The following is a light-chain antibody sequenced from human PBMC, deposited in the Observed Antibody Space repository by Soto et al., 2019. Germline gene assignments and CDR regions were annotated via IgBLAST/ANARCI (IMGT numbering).Light chain of an antibody. CDR3: QQYRSSPPLT. CDR1: QSVTSY. Sequence: EIVLMQSPGTLSLSPGERATLSCRASQSVTSYLAWYQQKPGQAPRLLIYGASSRATGIPDRFSGSGSGTDFTLTISRLEPEDFAVYYCQQYRSSPPLTFGGGTKVEIK. J-gene: IGKJ4*01. CDR2: GAS. V-gene: IGKV3-20*01.